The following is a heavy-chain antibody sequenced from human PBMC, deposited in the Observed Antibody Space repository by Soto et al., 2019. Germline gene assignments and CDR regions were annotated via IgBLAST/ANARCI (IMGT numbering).Heavy chain of an antibody. CDR2: IYPGDSDT. J-gene: IGHJ6*02. V-gene: IGHV5-51*01. Sequence: PXACLKISGKGSGYSFTSYWIGWGRQMPGKGLGRMGIIYPGDSDTRYSPSFQGQVTISADKSISTAYLQWSSLKASDTAMYYCARLTYYDFWSGYYTSPYGMDVWGQGTTVTGSS. CDR1: GYSFTSYW. CDR3: ARLTYYDFWSGYYTSPYGMDV. D-gene: IGHD3-3*01.